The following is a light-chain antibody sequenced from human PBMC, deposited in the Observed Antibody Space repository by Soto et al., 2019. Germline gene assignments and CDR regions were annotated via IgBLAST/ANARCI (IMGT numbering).Light chain of an antibody. CDR1: SSDVGGYNY. J-gene: IGLJ1*01. Sequence: QSALTQPASVSGSPGQSITISCTGTSSDVGGYNYVSWYQQHPGKAPKLMIYDVSNRPSGVSNRFSGSKSGNTASLTISGLQDEDEADYYCSSYTSSRVFGTGTKVTVL. V-gene: IGLV2-14*01. CDR3: SSYTSSRV. CDR2: DVS.